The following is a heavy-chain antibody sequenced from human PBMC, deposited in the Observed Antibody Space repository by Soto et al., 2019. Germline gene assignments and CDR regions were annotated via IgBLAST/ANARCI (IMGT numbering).Heavy chain of an antibody. D-gene: IGHD6-19*01. CDR3: ARTYIIHSSGWYRFDASDI. V-gene: IGHV3-53*01. CDR1: GFTVSSNY. Sequence: TGGSLRLSCAASGFTVSSNYMSWVRQAPGKGLEWVSVIYSGGSTYYADSVKGRFTISRDNSKNTLYLQMSSLRAEDTAVYYCARTYIIHSSGWYRFDASDIWGQGTMVTVSS. J-gene: IGHJ3*02. CDR2: IYSGGST.